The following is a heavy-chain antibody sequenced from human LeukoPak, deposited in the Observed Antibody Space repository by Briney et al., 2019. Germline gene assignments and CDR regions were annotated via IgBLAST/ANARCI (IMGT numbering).Heavy chain of an antibody. CDR2: IYHSGST. CDR3: ARLSVSLNAFDM. CDR1: GGSISSGSYY. V-gene: IGHV4-39*07. J-gene: IGHJ3*02. Sequence: SETLSLTCTVSGGSISSGSYYWSWIRQPPGKGLEWIGSIYHSGSTYYNPSLKSRVTISVDTSKNQFSLKLSSATAADTAVYYCARLSVSLNAFDMWGQGTMVTVSS.